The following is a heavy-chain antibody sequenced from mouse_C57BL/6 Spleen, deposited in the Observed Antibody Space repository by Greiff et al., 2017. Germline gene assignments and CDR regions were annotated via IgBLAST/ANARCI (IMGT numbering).Heavy chain of an antibody. D-gene: IGHD2-10*01. CDR2: IYPGDGDT. Sequence: VQLQQSGPELVKPGASVKISCKASGYAFSSSWMNWVKQRPGKGLEWIGRIYPGDGDTNYNGKFKGKATLTADKSSSTAYMQLSSLTSEDSAVYFCAPLLSDAMDDWGQGTSVTVSS. V-gene: IGHV1-82*01. CDR1: GYAFSSSW. J-gene: IGHJ4*01. CDR3: APLLSDAMDD.